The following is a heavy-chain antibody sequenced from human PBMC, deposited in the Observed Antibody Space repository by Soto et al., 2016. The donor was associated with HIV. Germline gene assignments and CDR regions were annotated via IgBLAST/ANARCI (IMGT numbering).Heavy chain of an antibody. CDR2: IYNDGST. CDR1: GFTVSSNY. D-gene: IGHD5-12*01. J-gene: IGHJ4*02. V-gene: IGHV3-66*01. CDR3: AGTFGRMVATRGY. Sequence: EVQLVESGGGLVQPGGSLRLSCAASGFTVSSNYMSWVRQAPGKGLEWVSIIYNDGSTYYADSVKGRFTISRDNSKNTLYLQMNSLRAEDTAVYYCAGTFGRMVATRGYWGQGTLVTVSS.